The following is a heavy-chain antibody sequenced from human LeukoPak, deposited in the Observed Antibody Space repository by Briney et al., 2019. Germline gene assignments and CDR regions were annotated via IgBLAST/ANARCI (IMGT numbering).Heavy chain of an antibody. CDR3: VRGGWELDF. CDR2: MKEDGTEE. CDR1: GFAFQYYW. Sequence: GGSLRLSCAASGFAFQYYWMAWVRQAPGKGLEWVAHMKEDGTEEYYLDSVRGRFIVSKNDAKSSLFLQMNSLTAEDTALYYCVRGGWELDFWGQGTLVTVSS. D-gene: IGHD1-26*01. J-gene: IGHJ4*02. V-gene: IGHV3-7*01.